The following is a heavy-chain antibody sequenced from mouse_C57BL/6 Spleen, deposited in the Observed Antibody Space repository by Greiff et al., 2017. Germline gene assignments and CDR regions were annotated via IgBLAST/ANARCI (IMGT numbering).Heavy chain of an antibody. CDR2: IHPYSGST. J-gene: IGHJ2*01. D-gene: IGHD1-1*01. Sequence: QVQLQQPGAELVKPGASVKLSCKASGYTFTSYWMHWVKQRPGQGLEWIGMIHPYSGSTNYNEKFKSKATLTVDKSSSTAYMQLSSLTSEDSAVXSCARSTTVVALDYWGQGTTLTVAS. CDR3: ARSTTVVALDY. CDR1: GYTFTSYW. V-gene: IGHV1-64*01.